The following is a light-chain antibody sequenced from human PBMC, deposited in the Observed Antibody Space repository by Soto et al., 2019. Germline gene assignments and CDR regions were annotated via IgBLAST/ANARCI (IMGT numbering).Light chain of an antibody. V-gene: IGKV1-5*01. Sequence: DIQMTQSASTLSASVGDRVTITCRASQSISSWLAWYQQKPGKAPKLLIYDASSLESGVPSRFSGSGSGTEFTLTISSLQPDDFATYYCQRYNSYSWTFGQGTKVDIK. CDR2: DAS. J-gene: IGKJ1*01. CDR1: QSISSW. CDR3: QRYNSYSWT.